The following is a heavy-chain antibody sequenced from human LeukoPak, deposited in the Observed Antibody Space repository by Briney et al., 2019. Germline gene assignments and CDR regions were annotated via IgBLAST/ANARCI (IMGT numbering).Heavy chain of an antibody. J-gene: IGHJ6*02. D-gene: IGHD3-9*01. V-gene: IGHV3-7*01. CDR1: GFTFSSYW. CDR3: ARVLGTGYDILAGYYSDYYYYGMDV. CDR2: IKQDGSEK. Sequence: PGGSLRLSCAASGFTFSSYWMSWVRQAPGKGLEWVANIKQDGSEKYYVDSVKGRFTISRDNAKNSLYLQMSSLRAEDTAVDYCARVLGTGYDILAGYYSDYYYYGMDVWGQGTTVTGSS.